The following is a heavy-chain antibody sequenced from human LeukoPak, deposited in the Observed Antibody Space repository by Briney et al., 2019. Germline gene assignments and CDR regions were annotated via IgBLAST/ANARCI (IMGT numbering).Heavy chain of an antibody. D-gene: IGHD3/OR15-3a*01. Sequence: GASVKVSCKASGGTFSSCAISWVRQAPGQGLEWMGGIIPIFGTANYAQKFQGRVTITADESTSTAYMELSSLRSEDTAVYYCARRVRTGYYWFDPWGQGTLVTVSS. CDR3: ARRVRTGYYWFDP. CDR1: GGTFSSCA. V-gene: IGHV1-69*13. J-gene: IGHJ5*02. CDR2: IIPIFGTA.